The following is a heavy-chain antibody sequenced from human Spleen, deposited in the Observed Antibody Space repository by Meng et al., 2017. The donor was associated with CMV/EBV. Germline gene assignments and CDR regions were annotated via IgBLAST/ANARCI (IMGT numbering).Heavy chain of an antibody. CDR2: ISYDGSNK. J-gene: IGHJ4*02. CDR3: ARGGPGRSSSWAYFEY. Sequence: GFTFSSYTIPWVRQAPVKGLEWVATISYDGSNKYYGDSVKGRFTISRDNSNNTLYLQMKSLRGEDTAVYFCARGGPGRSSSWAYFEYWGQGTLVTVSS. D-gene: IGHD6-13*01. CDR1: GFTFSSYT. V-gene: IGHV3-30*04.